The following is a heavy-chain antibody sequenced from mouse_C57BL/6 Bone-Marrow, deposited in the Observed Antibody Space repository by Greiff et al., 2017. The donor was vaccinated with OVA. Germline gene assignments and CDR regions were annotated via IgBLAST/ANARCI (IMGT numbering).Heavy chain of an antibody. D-gene: IGHD4-1*01. CDR3: ARSDWDNYAMDY. V-gene: IGHV1-78*01. Sequence: VQLQQSDAELVKPGASVKISCTVSGYTFTDHTIHWMQQRPDQGLEWIGYIYPRDGSNKDNEKFKGKATLTADKASSTAYMQLNSLTSEDSAVYICARSDWDNYAMDYWGQGTSVTVSS. J-gene: IGHJ4*01. CDR1: GYTFTDHT. CDR2: IYPRDGSN.